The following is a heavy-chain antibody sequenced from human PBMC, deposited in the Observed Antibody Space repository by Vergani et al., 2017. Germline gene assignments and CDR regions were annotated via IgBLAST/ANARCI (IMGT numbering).Heavy chain of an antibody. Sequence: QVKLVQSGAEVKKPSVSVQVSCQASGYTFTGYYMPWVRQATRQGLGWMGWINPNSGGTNYAQHFQGRVTMTRDTSISTAYMELSRLRSDDTAVYYCARAGPSYVGMATGVDYWGQGTLVTVSS. CDR2: INPNSGGT. J-gene: IGHJ4*02. D-gene: IGHD5-24*01. CDR1: GYTFTGYY. CDR3: ARAGPSYVGMATGVDY. V-gene: IGHV1-2*02.